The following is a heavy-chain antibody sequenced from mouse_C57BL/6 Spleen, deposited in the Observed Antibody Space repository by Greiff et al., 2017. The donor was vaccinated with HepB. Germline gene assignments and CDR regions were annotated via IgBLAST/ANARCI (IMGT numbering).Heavy chain of an antibody. CDR2: ISSGSSTI. Sequence: VQLKESGGGLVKPGGSLKLSCAASGFTFSDYGMHWVRQAPEKGLEWVAYISSGSSTIYYADTVKGRFTISRDNAKNTLFLQMTSLRSEDTAMYYCARSWDVGFAYWGQGTLVTVSA. CDR1: GFTFSDYG. J-gene: IGHJ3*01. D-gene: IGHD4-1*01. V-gene: IGHV5-17*01. CDR3: ARSWDVGFAY.